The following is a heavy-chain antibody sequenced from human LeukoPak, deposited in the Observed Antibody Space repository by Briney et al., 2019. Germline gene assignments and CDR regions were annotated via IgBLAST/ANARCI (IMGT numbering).Heavy chain of an antibody. Sequence: SETLSLTCAVYGGSFSGYYWSWIRQPPGKGLEWIGEINHSGNTNYNPSLKSRVTISVDTSKNQFSLKLSSVPAADTAVYYCAMGSITMVRGVTNTHYYYYGMDVWGQGTTVTVSS. CDR2: INHSGNT. V-gene: IGHV4-34*01. D-gene: IGHD3-10*01. CDR1: GGSFSGYY. J-gene: IGHJ6*02. CDR3: AMGSITMVRGVTNTHYYYYGMDV.